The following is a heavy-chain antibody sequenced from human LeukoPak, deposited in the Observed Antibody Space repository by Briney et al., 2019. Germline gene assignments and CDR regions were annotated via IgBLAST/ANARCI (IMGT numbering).Heavy chain of an antibody. D-gene: IGHD3-22*01. CDR1: GGSISSYY. CDR2: IYYSGST. Sequence: PSETLSLTCTVSGGSISSYYWSWIRQPPAKGLEWIGYIYYSGSTNYNPSLKSRVTISVDTSKIQFSLRLSSVTAADTAVYYCARGGLAYHDSSGYYYWFDPWGQGTLVTVSS. V-gene: IGHV4-59*01. CDR3: ARGGLAYHDSSGYYYWFDP. J-gene: IGHJ5*02.